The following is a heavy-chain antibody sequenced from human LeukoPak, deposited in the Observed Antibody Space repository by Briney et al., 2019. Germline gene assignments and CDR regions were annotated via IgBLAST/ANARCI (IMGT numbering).Heavy chain of an antibody. CDR1: GGSISSSSYY. Sequence: SETLSLTCTVSGGSISSSSYYWGWIRQPPGKGLEWIGSIYYSGSTYYNPSLKSRVTISVDTSKNQFSLKLSSVTAADTAVYYCARERIRYFALEGWFDPWGQGTLVTVSS. V-gene: IGHV4-39*07. CDR2: IYYSGST. CDR3: ARERIRYFALEGWFDP. D-gene: IGHD3-9*01. J-gene: IGHJ5*02.